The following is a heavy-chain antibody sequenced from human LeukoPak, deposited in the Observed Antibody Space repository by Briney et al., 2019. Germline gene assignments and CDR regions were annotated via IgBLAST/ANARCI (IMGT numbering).Heavy chain of an antibody. Sequence: PSETLSLTCAVHGGASSGYYWSWIRQPPGKGLEWIGEINHSGDTKYNPSLKSRVSMSVDVSKDQFSLKLTSLTAADTAVYYCARGSRNYNNYEGADYWGQGTLVTVSS. D-gene: IGHD4-11*01. CDR3: ARGSRNYNNYEGADY. J-gene: IGHJ4*02. CDR2: INHSGDT. V-gene: IGHV4-34*01. CDR1: GGASSGYY.